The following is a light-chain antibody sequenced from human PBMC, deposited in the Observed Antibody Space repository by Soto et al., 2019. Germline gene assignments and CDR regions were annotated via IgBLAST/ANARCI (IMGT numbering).Light chain of an antibody. CDR3: QQYNSYSWT. V-gene: IGKV1-5*03. Sequence: DIQMTQSPSTLSASVGDRVTITCRASQSISSWLAWYQQKPGKAPKLLIYEASRLEIGVPSRFSGSGSGTEFTLTISSMQPDDFATYYCQQYNSYSWTFGQGTKVDI. CDR1: QSISSW. J-gene: IGKJ1*01. CDR2: EAS.